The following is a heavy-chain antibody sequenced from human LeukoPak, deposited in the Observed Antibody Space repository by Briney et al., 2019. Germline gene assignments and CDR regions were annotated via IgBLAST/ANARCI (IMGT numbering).Heavy chain of an antibody. J-gene: IGHJ4*02. D-gene: IGHD6-13*01. CDR1: GYTFNTYE. CDR2: INTYNGNT. V-gene: IGHV1-18*01. Sequence: GASVKVPCKASGYTFNTYEIAWVRQAPGQGLEWMGWINTYNGNTNYAQKVQGRVTMTTDTSTSTGYMELRNLRSDDTAVYYCARLAVGSSWFHDYWGQGTLVTVSS. CDR3: ARLAVGSSWFHDY.